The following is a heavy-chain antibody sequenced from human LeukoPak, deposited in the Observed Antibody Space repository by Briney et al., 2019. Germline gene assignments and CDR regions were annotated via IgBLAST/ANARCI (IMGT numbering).Heavy chain of an antibody. V-gene: IGHV3-23*01. J-gene: IGHJ5*02. Sequence: GGSLRLSCAASGFTFSSYAMSWVRQAPGKGLEWVSAISGSGGSTYYADSVKGRFTISRDNSKNTLYLQMNSLRAEDTAVYYCAKAPYYYGSGSYYFNNWFDPWGQGTLVTVSS. CDR2: ISGSGGST. D-gene: IGHD3-10*01. CDR3: AKAPYYYGSGSYYFNNWFDP. CDR1: GFTFSSYA.